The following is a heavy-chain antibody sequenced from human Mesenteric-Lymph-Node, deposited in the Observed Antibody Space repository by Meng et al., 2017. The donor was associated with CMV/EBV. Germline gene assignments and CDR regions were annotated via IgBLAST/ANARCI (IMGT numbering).Heavy chain of an antibody. CDR2: ISSSSSYI. Sequence: GGSLRLSCAASGFTFSSYTLNRVRQAPGKGLEWVSSISSSSSYIYYADSVKGRFTITRDNAKKSLSLQMNSLRAEDTAVYYCARDRYYYDSSRPQRSFVRYYYAMDVWGQGTTVTVSS. CDR3: ARDRYYYDSSRPQRSFVRYYYAMDV. V-gene: IGHV3-21*01. D-gene: IGHD3-22*01. CDR1: GFTFSSYT. J-gene: IGHJ6*02.